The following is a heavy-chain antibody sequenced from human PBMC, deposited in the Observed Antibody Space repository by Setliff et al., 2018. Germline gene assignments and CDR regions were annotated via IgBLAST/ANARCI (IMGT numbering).Heavy chain of an antibody. CDR1: GYTFTDYY. CDR3: ARGRQVHRHLVIVPAAAFDF. J-gene: IGHJ4*02. D-gene: IGHD2-2*01. Sequence: GASVKVSCKASGYTFTDYYIHWIRQAPGQGLEWMGWINANGGANGQSYKFRGRVAMTRDTSISTVFMELNRLTSDDTAVYYCARGRQVHRHLVIVPAAAFDFWGQGTLVTVSS. CDR2: INANGGAN. V-gene: IGHV1-2*07.